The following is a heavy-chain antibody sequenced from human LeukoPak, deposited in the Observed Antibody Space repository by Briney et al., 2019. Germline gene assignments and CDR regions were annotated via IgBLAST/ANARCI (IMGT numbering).Heavy chain of an antibody. V-gene: IGHV3-11*01. D-gene: IGHD6-19*01. CDR1: GFAFSDYY. J-gene: IGHJ4*02. CDR3: ARLVTVAGRYYFDY. Sequence: PGGSLRLSCAASGFAFSDYYMSWIRQAPGKGLEWVSYISSSGSTIYYADSVKGRFTISRDNAKNSLYLQMNSLRAEDTAVYYCARLVTVAGRYYFDYWGQGTLVTVSS. CDR2: ISSSGSTI.